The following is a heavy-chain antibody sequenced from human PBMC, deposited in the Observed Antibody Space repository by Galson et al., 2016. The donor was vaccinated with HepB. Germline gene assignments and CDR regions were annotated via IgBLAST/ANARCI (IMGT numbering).Heavy chain of an antibody. V-gene: IGHV3-74*03. CDR2: INGDGRST. CDR1: GFSFSGCW. Sequence: SLRLSCAASGFSFSGCWMHWVRQAPGKGLEWVSRINGDGRSTTYADSVKGRFTISRDNAKNSVSLQMNRLRADDTAVYYCARVGDYGDLDFWGQGTLVTVSS. D-gene: IGHD4-17*01. CDR3: ARVGDYGDLDF. J-gene: IGHJ4*02.